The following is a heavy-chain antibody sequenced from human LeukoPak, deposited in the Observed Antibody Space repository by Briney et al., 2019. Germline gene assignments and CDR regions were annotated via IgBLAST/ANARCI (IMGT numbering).Heavy chain of an antibody. Sequence: GGSLRLSCAASGFTFSSYSMNWVRQAPGKGLEWVSSISSSSSYIYYADSVKGRFTISRDNAKNSLYLQMNSLRAEDTAVYYCATSRGYSGYIFDYWGQGTLVTVSS. CDR3: ATSRGYSGYIFDY. CDR1: GFTFSSYS. D-gene: IGHD5-12*01. CDR2: ISSSSSYI. V-gene: IGHV3-21*01. J-gene: IGHJ4*02.